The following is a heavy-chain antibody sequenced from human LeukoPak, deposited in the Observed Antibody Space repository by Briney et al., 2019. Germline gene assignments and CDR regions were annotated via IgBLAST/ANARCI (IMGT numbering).Heavy chain of an antibody. CDR3: TRGLVDQEDY. V-gene: IGHV3-30*03. Sequence: PGGSLRLSCAASGFTFSSYGMHWVRQAPGKGLEWVAVISYDGSNKYYADSVKGRFTISRDNSKNTLYLQMNSLKTEDTAVYYCTRGLVDQEDYWGQGTLVTVSS. D-gene: IGHD2-21*01. J-gene: IGHJ4*02. CDR1: GFTFSSYG. CDR2: ISYDGSNK.